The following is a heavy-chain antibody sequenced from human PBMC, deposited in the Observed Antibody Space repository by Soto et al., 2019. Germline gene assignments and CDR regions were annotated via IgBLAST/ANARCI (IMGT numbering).Heavy chain of an antibody. D-gene: IGHD2-2*01. V-gene: IGHV3-21*01. CDR1: GSTFSNYG. CDR2: IDESGNYI. CDR3: ARDEWGGSSIRY. J-gene: IGHJ4*02. Sequence: EVQVVESGGGLVKPGGSLRLSCTASGSTFSNYGMNWVRQAPGKGLEWVSSIDESGNYIYYADSVQGRFIISRDNVKNSLYLQMNSLRAEETVVYFCARDEWGGSSIRYWGQGTLVTVSS.